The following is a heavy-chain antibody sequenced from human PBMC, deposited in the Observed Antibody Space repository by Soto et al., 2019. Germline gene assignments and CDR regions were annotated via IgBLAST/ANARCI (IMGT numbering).Heavy chain of an antibody. CDR1: GCTFTSYD. CDR3: ARGHASCSSTSCYDSRGGVDY. V-gene: IGHV1-8*01. Sequence: GASVKVSCKASGCTFTSYDINWVRQATGQGLEWMGWMNPNSGNTGYAQKFQGRVTMTRNTSISTAYMELSSLRSEDTAVYYCARGHASCSSTSCYDSRGGVDYWGQGTLVTVSS. CDR2: MNPNSGNT. J-gene: IGHJ4*02. D-gene: IGHD2-2*01.